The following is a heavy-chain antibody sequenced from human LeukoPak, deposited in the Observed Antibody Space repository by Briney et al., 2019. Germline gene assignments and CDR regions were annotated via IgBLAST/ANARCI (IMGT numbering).Heavy chain of an antibody. CDR3: ARHGYSSSWYKSSEYYFDY. Sequence: PSETLSLTCTVSGGSISSYYWSWIRQPPGKGLEWIGYIYYSGSTYYNPSLKSRVTISVDTSKNQFSLKLSSVTAADTAVYYCARHGYSSSWYKSSEYYFDYWGQGTLVTVSS. V-gene: IGHV4-59*08. CDR2: IYYSGST. D-gene: IGHD6-13*01. CDR1: GGSISSYY. J-gene: IGHJ4*02.